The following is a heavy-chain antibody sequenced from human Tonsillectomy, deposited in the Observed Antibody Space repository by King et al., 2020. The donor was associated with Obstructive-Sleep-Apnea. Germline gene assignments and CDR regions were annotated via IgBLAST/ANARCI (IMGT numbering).Heavy chain of an antibody. J-gene: IGHJ4*02. Sequence: VQLQESGPGLVKPSDTLSLTCSVSCGSISGYYWSWIRQPPGKGLEWIGYIYGSGSTNYNPSLKSRVTISVDMSKSQFSLRLSSVTAADTAVYYCASTLAYCGGDCYSVDFWGQGTLVSVSS. CDR3: ASTLAYCGGDCYSVDF. V-gene: IGHV4-59*01. D-gene: IGHD2-21*02. CDR2: IYGSGST. CDR1: CGSISGYY.